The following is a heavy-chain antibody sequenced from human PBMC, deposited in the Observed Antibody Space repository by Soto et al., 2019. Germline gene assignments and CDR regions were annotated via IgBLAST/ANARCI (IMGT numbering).Heavy chain of an antibody. CDR1: GFSLNTSGVG. D-gene: IGHD1-1*01. J-gene: IGHJ4*02. CDR3: AHRPVGTTYYDY. V-gene: IGHV2-5*02. Sequence: QITLKESGPTLVKPAKTLTLTCIFSGFSLNTSGVGVGWIRQPPGKALEWLALIYWDDDKRYTPSLKSRLTITKDTSKNQVVLTMTNMDPVDTVTYYCAHRPVGTTYYDYWGQGTLVTVSS. CDR2: IYWDDDK.